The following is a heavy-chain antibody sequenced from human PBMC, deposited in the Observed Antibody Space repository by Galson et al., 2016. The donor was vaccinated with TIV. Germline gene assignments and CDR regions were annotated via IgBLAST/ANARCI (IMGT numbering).Heavy chain of an antibody. CDR3: AKESDWGVAEFDF. Sequence: VSCKASGYRFIGYYIHWVRQAPGRGPEWMGCINPGNGDTKYAQIFQGSVTLTWDTSVSTAYMELTSLRSDDTAVYFCAKESDWGVAEFDFWGQGTPVSVSS. J-gene: IGHJ4*02. V-gene: IGHV1-2*02. CDR2: INPGNGDT. D-gene: IGHD2-21*01. CDR1: GYRFIGYY.